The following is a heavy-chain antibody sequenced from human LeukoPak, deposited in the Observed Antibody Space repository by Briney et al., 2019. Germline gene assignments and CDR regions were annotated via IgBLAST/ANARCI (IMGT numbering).Heavy chain of an antibody. Sequence: ASVKVSCKASGYSFTNYGITWVRQAPGQGLEWMGWISPYNGNTNYAQKFQGRVTMTRDMSTSTVYMELSSLRSEDTAVYYCARALDAPYYYVFDPWGQGTLVTVSS. V-gene: IGHV1-18*01. CDR3: ARALDAPYYYVFDP. CDR1: GYSFTNYG. CDR2: ISPYNGNT. J-gene: IGHJ5*02. D-gene: IGHD3-10*02.